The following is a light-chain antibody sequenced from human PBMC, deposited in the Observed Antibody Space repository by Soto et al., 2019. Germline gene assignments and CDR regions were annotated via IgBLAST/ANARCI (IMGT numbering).Light chain of an antibody. CDR2: KAS. Sequence: DIQMTQSPSTLSASVGDRVTITCRASQSISSWLAWYQHKPGKAPNLLIYKASSLESGVPSRSSGSGSGTEFTLTVSSLQPDDFATYYCQQYDSYPLTFGGGTKVEIK. CDR1: QSISSW. V-gene: IGKV1-5*03. J-gene: IGKJ4*01. CDR3: QQYDSYPLT.